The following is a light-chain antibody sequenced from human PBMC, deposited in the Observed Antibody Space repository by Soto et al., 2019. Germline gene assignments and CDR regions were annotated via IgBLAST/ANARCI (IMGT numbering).Light chain of an antibody. CDR1: QSVSSN. V-gene: IGKV3-15*01. J-gene: IGKJ2*01. Sequence: EIVMTQSPVTLSLSLGERATLSCRASQSVSSNLAWYQQKLGQAPRRLIYCASTRATGIPARFSGSGSGTEFTLTISSLQSEDFAVYYCQQYKNWPPYTFGQGTKLEIK. CDR3: QQYKNWPPYT. CDR2: CAS.